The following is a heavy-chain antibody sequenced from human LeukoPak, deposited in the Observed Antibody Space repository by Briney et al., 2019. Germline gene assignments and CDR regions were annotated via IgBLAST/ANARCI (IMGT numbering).Heavy chain of an antibody. V-gene: IGHV3-53*01. CDR2: IYSGGST. J-gene: IGHJ4*02. CDR3: ASGSSRWYYFDY. D-gene: IGHD6-13*01. Sequence: GGSLRLSCAASGFTVSSNYMSCVRQVPGKGQEWVSLIYSGGSTYYADSVKGRFTISRDNSKNTLYLQMNSLRAEDTAVYYCASGSSRWYYFDYWSQGTLVTVSS. CDR1: GFTVSSNY.